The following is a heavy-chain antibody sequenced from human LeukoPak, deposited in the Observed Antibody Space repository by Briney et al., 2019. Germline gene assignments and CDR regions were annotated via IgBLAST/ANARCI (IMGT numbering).Heavy chain of an antibody. Sequence: ASVKVSCKASGSTFTGYYMHWVSRAPGQGLEWMGRINPNSGGENYDQKFQGRVTMTRDTSISTAYMELSRLRSDDTAVYYCARGLWVRGAHNRAYYYYYMDVWGKGTTVTVSS. J-gene: IGHJ6*03. CDR1: GSTFTGYY. D-gene: IGHD3-10*01. CDR3: ARGLWVRGAHNRAYYYYYMDV. CDR2: INPNSGGE. V-gene: IGHV1-2*06.